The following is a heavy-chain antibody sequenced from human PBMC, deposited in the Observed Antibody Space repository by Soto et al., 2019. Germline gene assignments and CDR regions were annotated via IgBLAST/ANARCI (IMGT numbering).Heavy chain of an antibody. J-gene: IGHJ4*02. D-gene: IGHD5-18*01. V-gene: IGHV4-59*01. CDR1: GGSISPYY. CDR2: IYYSGST. CDR3: VRVCTRCYGSFDY. Sequence: PSETLSLTCTVSGGSISPYYWTWIRQPPGKGLEWIGYIYYSGSTNYNPSLRSRVTMSVDTSKNQFSLKVNSVTAADTAVYYCVRVCTRCYGSFDYWGQGTLVTVSS.